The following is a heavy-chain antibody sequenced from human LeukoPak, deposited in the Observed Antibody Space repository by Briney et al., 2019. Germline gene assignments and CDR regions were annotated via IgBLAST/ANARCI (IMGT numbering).Heavy chain of an antibody. CDR1: GGSISSGGYY. Sequence: SQTLSLTCTVSGGSISSGGYYWSWIRQPPGKGLEWIGYIYHSGSTYYNPSLKSRVTISVDRSKNQFSLKLSSVTAADTAVYYCARENSGSPPELYFDLWGRGTLVTVSS. J-gene: IGHJ2*01. CDR3: ARENSGSPPELYFDL. D-gene: IGHD1-26*01. V-gene: IGHV4-30-2*01. CDR2: IYHSGST.